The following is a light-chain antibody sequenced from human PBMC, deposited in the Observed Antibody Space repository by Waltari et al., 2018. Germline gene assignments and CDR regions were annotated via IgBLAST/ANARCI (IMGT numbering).Light chain of an antibody. CDR1: SGSIASNY. CDR2: EDN. J-gene: IGLJ2*01. CDR3: QSYNSSNVI. Sequence: NFMLTQPHSVSESPGKTLTISCTRSSGSIASNYVQWYQQRPGRAPITVIYEDNERPSGVPDRFSGSLDSSSSSASLTISGLKTEDEADYYCQSYNSSNVIFGGGTKLTVL. V-gene: IGLV6-57*04.